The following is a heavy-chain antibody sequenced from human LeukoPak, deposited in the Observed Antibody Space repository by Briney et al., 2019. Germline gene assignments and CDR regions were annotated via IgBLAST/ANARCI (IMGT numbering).Heavy chain of an antibody. J-gene: IGHJ4*02. CDR2: INDNGGGT. CDR1: GFIFSRYA. V-gene: IGHV3-23*01. Sequence: GGSLRLSCAASGFIFSRYAMSWVRQAPGKGLEWVSDINDNGGGTFYADPVKGRFTVSRDNSKNTLYMQMNSLRGGDTAVYYCAKKLGSSPGDFFDYWGQGTLVTVSS. CDR3: AKKLGSSPGDFFDY. D-gene: IGHD6-6*01.